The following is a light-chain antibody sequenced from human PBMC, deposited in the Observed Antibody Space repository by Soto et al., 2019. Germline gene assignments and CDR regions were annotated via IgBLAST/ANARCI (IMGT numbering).Light chain of an antibody. CDR2: DVS. Sequence: QSALTQPASVSGSPGQSITISCTGTSSDVGAYTFVSWYQQHPDKVPKLMIFDVSRRPSGVSDRFSGSKSGNTASLTISGLQPEDEAEYYCSSYTSSSTHGFGSGTKLTVL. CDR1: SSDVGAYTF. J-gene: IGLJ1*01. V-gene: IGLV2-14*03. CDR3: SSYTSSSTHG.